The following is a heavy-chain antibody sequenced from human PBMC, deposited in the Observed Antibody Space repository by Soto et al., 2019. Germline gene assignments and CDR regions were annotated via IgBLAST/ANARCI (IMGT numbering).Heavy chain of an antibody. CDR2: MNPKSGNK. J-gene: IGHJ6*04. V-gene: IGHV1-8*01. CDR3: ARGQGQMDV. CDR1: GYTFTSYD. Sequence: ASVKVSCKASGYTFTSYDIKWVRQATGQGLEWMGWMNPKSGNKGYAKKFQGRVTMTRNTSIRKDYMELRRLRYEETAVYYCARGQGQMDVWGKGATVTVSS.